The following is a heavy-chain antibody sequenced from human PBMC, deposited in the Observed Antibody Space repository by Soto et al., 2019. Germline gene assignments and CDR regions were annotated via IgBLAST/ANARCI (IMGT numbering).Heavy chain of an antibody. J-gene: IGHJ6*02. CDR2: IIPIFGTA. CDR1: GYTFTGHY. CDR3: ARVVGSSSGLDYYYGMDV. D-gene: IGHD6-6*01. V-gene: IGHV1-69*13. Sequence: SVKVSCKASGYTFTGHYMHWARQAPGQGLEWMGGIIPIFGTANYAQKFQGRVTITADESTSTAYMELSSLRSEDTAVYYCARVVGSSSGLDYYYGMDVWGQGTTVTVSS.